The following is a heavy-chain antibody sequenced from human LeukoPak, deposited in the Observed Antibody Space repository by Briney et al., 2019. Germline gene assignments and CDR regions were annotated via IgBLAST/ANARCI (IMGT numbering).Heavy chain of an antibody. D-gene: IGHD6-19*01. CDR1: GFTFSSYD. Sequence: PGGSLRLSCAASGFTFSSYDMHWVRQAPGKGLEWVSNIASSGRTRYYADSVKGRFSISRDNAKNSLYLQMNTLRVEDTGVYYCALLAVASDFDYWGQGALVTVSS. V-gene: IGHV3-48*03. CDR3: ALLAVASDFDY. CDR2: IASSGRTR. J-gene: IGHJ4*02.